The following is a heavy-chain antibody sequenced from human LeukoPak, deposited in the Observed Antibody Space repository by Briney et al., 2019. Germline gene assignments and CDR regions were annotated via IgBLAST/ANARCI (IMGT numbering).Heavy chain of an antibody. CDR1: GFTFSTSW. CDR3: AKDNIGPYFDY. D-gene: IGHD5-12*01. CDR2: IKPEASEI. Sequence: GGSLRLSCAASGFTFSTSWMSWVRQAPGKGLEWVANIKPEASEIYYVDSVKGRFTISRDNAKNSLYLQMNSLRAEDTAVYYCAKDNIGPYFDYWGQGTLVTVSS. V-gene: IGHV3-7*01. J-gene: IGHJ4*02.